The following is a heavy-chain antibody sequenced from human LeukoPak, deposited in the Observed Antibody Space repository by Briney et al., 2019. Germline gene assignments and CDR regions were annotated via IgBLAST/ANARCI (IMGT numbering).Heavy chain of an antibody. V-gene: IGHV3-23*01. CDR3: AKSRDGYNFDY. Sequence: GGSLRLSCAASGFTFAIYAMSWVRQAPGKGLEWASTISGGGDATHYADSVKGRFTISRDNSMNTLYLQMNSLRAEDTAVYYCAKSRDGYNFDYWGQGTLVTVSS. CDR1: GFTFAIYA. D-gene: IGHD5-24*01. J-gene: IGHJ4*02. CDR2: ISGGGDAT.